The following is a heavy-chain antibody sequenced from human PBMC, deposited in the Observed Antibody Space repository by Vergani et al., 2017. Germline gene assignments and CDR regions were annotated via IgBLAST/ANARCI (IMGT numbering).Heavy chain of an antibody. D-gene: IGHD3-3*01. CDR3: ARDMGITIFGVVIDPDHFDY. CDR1: GYTFTSYG. V-gene: IGHV1-18*01. Sequence: QVQLVQSGAEVKKPGASVKVSCKASGYTFTSYGISWVRQAPGQGLEWMGWISAYNGNTNYAQKPQGRVTMTTDTSTSTAYMELRSLRSDDTAVYYCARDMGITIFGVVIDPDHFDYWGQGTLVTVSS. J-gene: IGHJ4*02. CDR2: ISAYNGNT.